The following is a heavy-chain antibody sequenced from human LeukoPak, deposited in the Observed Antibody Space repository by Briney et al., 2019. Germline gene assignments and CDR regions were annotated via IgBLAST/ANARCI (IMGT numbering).Heavy chain of an antibody. D-gene: IGHD3-10*01. CDR3: ARGSGMVRVYYYMDV. J-gene: IGHJ6*03. CDR2: ISSSSSYI. CDR1: GFTFSSYS. V-gene: IGHV3-21*01. Sequence: PGGSLRLSCAASGFTFSSYSMNWVRQAPGKGLEWVSSISSSSSYIYYADSVKGRFTISRDNAKNSLYLQMNSLRAEDTAVYYCARGSGMVRVYYYMDVWGKGTTVTVSS.